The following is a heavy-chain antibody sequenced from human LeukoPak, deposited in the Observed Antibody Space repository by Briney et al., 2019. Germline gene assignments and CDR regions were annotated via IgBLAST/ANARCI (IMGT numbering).Heavy chain of an antibody. D-gene: IGHD3-10*01. CDR1: GGSISSYY. V-gene: IGHV4-59*01. CDR3: ARGRRTLLWLPIDDY. CDR2: IYYSGST. J-gene: IGHJ4*02. Sequence: PSETLSLTCTVSGGSISSYYWSWIRQPPGKGLEWIGYIYYSGSTNYNPSLKSRVTISVDTSKNQFSLKLSSVTAADTAVYYCARGRRTLLWLPIDDYWGQGTLVTVSS.